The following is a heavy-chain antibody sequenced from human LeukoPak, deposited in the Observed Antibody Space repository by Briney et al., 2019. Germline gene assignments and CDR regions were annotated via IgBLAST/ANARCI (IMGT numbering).Heavy chain of an antibody. V-gene: IGHV3-30*18. Sequence: PGRSLRLSCAAFGFTFSSYGMHWVRQAPGKGLEWVAVISYDGSNKYYADSVKGRFTISRDSSKNTLDLQMNSLRAEDTAVYHCAKDRRGGGYDIDYWGQGTLVTVSS. CDR2: ISYDGSNK. J-gene: IGHJ4*02. D-gene: IGHD5-12*01. CDR1: GFTFSSYG. CDR3: AKDRRGGGYDIDY.